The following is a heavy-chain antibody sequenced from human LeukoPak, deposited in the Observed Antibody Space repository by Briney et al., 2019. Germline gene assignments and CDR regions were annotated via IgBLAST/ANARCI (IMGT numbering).Heavy chain of an antibody. CDR3: AGARRRYCSGGSCYSGDAFDI. V-gene: IGHV1-8*01. J-gene: IGHJ3*02. Sequence: ASVKVSCKASGYTFTSYDINWVRQATGQGLEWMGWMNPNSGNTGYAQKFQGRVTMTRNTSISTAYMELSSLRSEDTAVYYCAGARRRYCSGGSCYSGDAFDIWGQGTMVTVYS. D-gene: IGHD2-15*01. CDR1: GYTFTSYD. CDR2: MNPNSGNT.